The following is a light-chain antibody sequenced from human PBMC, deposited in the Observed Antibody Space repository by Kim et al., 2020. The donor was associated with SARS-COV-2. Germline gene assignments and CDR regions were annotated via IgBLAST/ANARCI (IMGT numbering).Light chain of an antibody. J-gene: IGKJ1*01. V-gene: IGKV3-20*01. CDR1: ESISSSY. Sequence: PPGQRATLSCRASESISSSYLAWFQQKPGHTPRLLIYGASSRATGLPDRFSGSRSGTDFTLTISRLEPEDFAVYYCQQYASSPWTFGQGTKVDIK. CDR2: GAS. CDR3: QQYASSPWT.